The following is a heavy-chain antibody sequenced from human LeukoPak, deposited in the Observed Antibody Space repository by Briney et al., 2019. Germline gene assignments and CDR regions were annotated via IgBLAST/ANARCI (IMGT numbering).Heavy chain of an antibody. J-gene: IGHJ4*02. CDR1: GITFSNYA. CDR2: ISGSAHKI. CDR3: AGRLTGYSFGYVH. Sequence: GGSLRLSCVASGITFSNYAVSWVRQAPEKGLDWVSVISGSAHKIRYADSVKGRFTISRDNSENIVYLQMNNLRVEDTAVYYCAGRLTGYSFGYVHWGQGTLVTVSS. V-gene: IGHV3-23*01. D-gene: IGHD5-18*01.